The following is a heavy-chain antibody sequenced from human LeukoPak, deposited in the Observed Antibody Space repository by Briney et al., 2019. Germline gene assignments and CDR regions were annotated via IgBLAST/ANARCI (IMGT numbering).Heavy chain of an antibody. CDR3: ARDRYSSGWYRTDYYYYYGMTS. Sequence: GGSLRLSCAASGFTFSSYAMHWVRQAPGKGLEWVAVISYDGSNKYYADSVKGRFTISRDNSKNTLYLQMNSLRAEDTAVYYCARDRYSSGWYRTDYYYYYGMTSGAKGPRSPSP. D-gene: IGHD6-19*01. CDR1: GFTFSSYA. V-gene: IGHV3-30-3*01. CDR2: ISYDGSNK. J-gene: IGHJ6*02.